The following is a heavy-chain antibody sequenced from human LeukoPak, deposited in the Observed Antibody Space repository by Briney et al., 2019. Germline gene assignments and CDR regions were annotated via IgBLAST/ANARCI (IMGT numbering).Heavy chain of an antibody. CDR2: IYTSGST. Sequence: SETLSLTCTVSGGSISGYYWSWIRQPAGKGLEWIGRIYTSGSTNYNPSLKSRVTMSVDTSKNQFSLKLSSVTAADTAVYYCASRKPVPDAFDIWGQGTMVTVSS. J-gene: IGHJ3*02. CDR1: GGSISGYY. V-gene: IGHV4-4*07. CDR3: ASRKPVPDAFDI.